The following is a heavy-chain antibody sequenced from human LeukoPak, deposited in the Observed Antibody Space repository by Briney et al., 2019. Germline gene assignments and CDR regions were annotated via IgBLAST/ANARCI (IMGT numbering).Heavy chain of an antibody. CDR3: ARLNKPGWFDP. V-gene: IGHV4-61*02. D-gene: IGHD1-14*01. CDR2: ISSSGST. Sequence: TLSLTCTVSGDSISSGDYYWSWIRQPAGKGLEWIGRISSSGSTNYNPSLKSRVTISVDTSKNQFSLTLTSVTATDTAVYYCARLNKPGWFDPWGQGTLVTVSS. CDR1: GDSISSGDYY. J-gene: IGHJ5*02.